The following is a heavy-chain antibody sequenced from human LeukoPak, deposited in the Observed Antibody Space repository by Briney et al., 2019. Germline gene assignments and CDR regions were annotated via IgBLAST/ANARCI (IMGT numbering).Heavy chain of an antibody. CDR2: ISNTGAT. J-gene: IGHJ6*03. V-gene: IGHV4-59*11. Sequence: PSETLSLTCTVSGVSISSLSWSWIRQPPGGGLESIGSISNTGATNYNPSLKSRVTISVDTSNNEVSLKVTSVNAADTAVYYCARGSDSYGCPYYYYYYMDVWGKGTTVTVSS. CDR1: GVSISSLS. CDR3: ARGSDSYGCPYYYYYYMDV. D-gene: IGHD5-18*01.